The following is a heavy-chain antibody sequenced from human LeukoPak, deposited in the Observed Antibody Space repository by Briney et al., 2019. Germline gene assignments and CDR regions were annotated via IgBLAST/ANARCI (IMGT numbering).Heavy chain of an antibody. CDR1: GFTFSSYA. CDR3: AKDRTEWLFKTYFGY. Sequence: GGSLRLSCAASGFTFSSYAMSWVRQAPGKGLEWVSAISGSGGSTYYADSVKGRFTISRDNSKNTLYLQMNSLRAEDTAVYYCAKDRTEWLFKTYFGYWGQGTLVTVSS. V-gene: IGHV3-23*01. J-gene: IGHJ4*02. CDR2: ISGSGGST. D-gene: IGHD3-3*01.